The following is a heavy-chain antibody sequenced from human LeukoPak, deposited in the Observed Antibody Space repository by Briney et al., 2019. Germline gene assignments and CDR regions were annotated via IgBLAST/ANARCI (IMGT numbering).Heavy chain of an antibody. CDR1: GGSFSGYY. V-gene: IGHV4-34*01. Sequence: PSETLSLTCAVYGGSFSGYYWSWIRQPPGKGLEWIGEINHSGSTNYNPSLKSRVTISVDTSKNQFSLKLSSVTAADTAVYYCARAARPAFDIWGQGTMVTVSS. D-gene: IGHD6-6*01. CDR3: ARAARPAFDI. CDR2: INHSGST. J-gene: IGHJ3*02.